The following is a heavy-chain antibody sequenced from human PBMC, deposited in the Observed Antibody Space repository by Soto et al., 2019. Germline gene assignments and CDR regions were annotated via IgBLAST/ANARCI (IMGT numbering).Heavy chain of an antibody. D-gene: IGHD3-10*01. CDR2: ISASGGST. CDR1: GFTFSNYP. Sequence: EVQLLESGGGLVQGGGSLRLSCPASGFTFSNYPMSWVRQVPGKGLEWVSSISASGGSTYYADALGGPFTISRDNSTNTLYLQMNILTAEDTAVYYCAKNNLFGSGTNDYWGQGTLVTVSS. CDR3: AKNNLFGSGTNDY. V-gene: IGHV3-23*01. J-gene: IGHJ4*02.